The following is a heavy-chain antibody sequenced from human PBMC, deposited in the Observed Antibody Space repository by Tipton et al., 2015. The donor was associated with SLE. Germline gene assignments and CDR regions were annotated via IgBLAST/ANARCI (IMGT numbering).Heavy chain of an antibody. CDR1: GGSIRTSSNF. CDR2: IYYSGST. J-gene: IGHJ4*02. CDR3: ARGPYSPGWVDY. Sequence: TLSLTCTVSGGSIRTSSNFWAWIRQPPGKGLEWIGSIYYSGSTYYNPSLKSRVTISVDTSKNQFSLKVSSVTAADTAVYYCARGPYSPGWVDYWGRGTLVTVSS. V-gene: IGHV4-39*07. D-gene: IGHD5-12*01.